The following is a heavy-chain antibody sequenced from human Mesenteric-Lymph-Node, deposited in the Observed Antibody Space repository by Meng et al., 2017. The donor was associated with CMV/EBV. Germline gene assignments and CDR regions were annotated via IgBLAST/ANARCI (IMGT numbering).Heavy chain of an antibody. J-gene: IGHJ5*02. V-gene: IGHV1-18*01. Sequence: TFTTYGISWVRPAPGQGLEWMGWISTYNGNPDYAQKVQGRVTLTRDTSTSTVYMELRSLTFDDTAVYYCARDGGRRSAYAPYNWFDPWGQGTLVTVSS. CDR1: TFTTYG. CDR2: ISTYNGNP. CDR3: ARDGGRRSAYAPYNWFDP. D-gene: IGHD3-16*01.